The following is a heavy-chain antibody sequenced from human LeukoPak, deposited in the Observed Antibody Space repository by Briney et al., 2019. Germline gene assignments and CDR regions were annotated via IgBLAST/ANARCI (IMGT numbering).Heavy chain of an antibody. CDR2: IYYSGST. V-gene: IGHV4-39*07. Sequence: SETLSLTCTVSGGSISSSSYYWGWIRQPPGKGLEWIGSIYYSGSTYYNPSLKSRVTISVDTSKNQFSLKLSSVTAADTAVYYCARDKGQQLYAFDIWGQGTMVTVSS. CDR1: GGSISSSSYY. CDR3: ARDKGQQLYAFDI. D-gene: IGHD6-13*01. J-gene: IGHJ3*02.